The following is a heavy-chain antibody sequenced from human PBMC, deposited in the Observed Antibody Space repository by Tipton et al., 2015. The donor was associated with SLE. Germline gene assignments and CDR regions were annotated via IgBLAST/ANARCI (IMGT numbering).Heavy chain of an antibody. J-gene: IGHJ6*02. CDR3: ARIEQWPGYYYYGMDV. V-gene: IGHV4-34*01. CDR1: GGSISSYY. D-gene: IGHD6-19*01. Sequence: TLSLTCTVSGGSISSYYWSWIRQPPGKGLEWIGEINHSGSTNYNPSLKSRVTISVDTSKNQFSLKLSSVTAADTAVYYCARIEQWPGYYYYGMDVWGQGTTVTVSS. CDR2: INHSGST.